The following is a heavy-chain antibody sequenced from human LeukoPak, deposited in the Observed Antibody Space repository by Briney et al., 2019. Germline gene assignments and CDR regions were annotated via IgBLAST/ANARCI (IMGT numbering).Heavy chain of an antibody. CDR1: GASITSDY. CDR2: MYYGGST. D-gene: IGHD6-19*01. V-gene: IGHV4-59*01. J-gene: IGHJ4*02. CDR3: ARGGWGSSGWGHFDY. Sequence: SETLSLTCTVSGASITSDYWTWIRQPPGKGLEWIGCMYYGGSTNYNPSLKSRVTLSIDTSKNQFSLRLTSVTAADTAVYYCARGGWGSSGWGHFDYWGQGTLVTVSS.